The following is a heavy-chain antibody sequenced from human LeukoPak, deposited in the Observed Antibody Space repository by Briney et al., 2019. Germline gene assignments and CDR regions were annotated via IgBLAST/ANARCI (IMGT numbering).Heavy chain of an antibody. V-gene: IGHV3-23*01. D-gene: IGHD1-26*01. J-gene: IGHJ4*02. Sequence: GGSLRLSCAASGFTFSSYAMNWVRQAPGKGLEWVSAISTRGGTTYYADSVKGRFTISRDDSKNTLYLQMNSLRVEDTAVYYCAKDRWVGATISHYFDYWGQGTLVTVPS. CDR2: ISTRGGTT. CDR1: GFTFSSYA. CDR3: AKDRWVGATISHYFDY.